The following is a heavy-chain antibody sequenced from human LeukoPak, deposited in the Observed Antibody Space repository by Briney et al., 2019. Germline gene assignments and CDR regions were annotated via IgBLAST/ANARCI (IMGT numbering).Heavy chain of an antibody. CDR2: ICYSGST. CDR1: GGSISSSSYY. Sequence: SETLSLTCTVSGGSISSSSYYWGWIRQPPGKGREWIGSICYSGSTYYNPSLKSRVTISVDTSKNQFSLKLSSVTAADTAVYYCARRSSSWYPGWFDPWGQGTLVTVSS. V-gene: IGHV4-39*01. D-gene: IGHD6-13*01. CDR3: ARRSSSWYPGWFDP. J-gene: IGHJ5*02.